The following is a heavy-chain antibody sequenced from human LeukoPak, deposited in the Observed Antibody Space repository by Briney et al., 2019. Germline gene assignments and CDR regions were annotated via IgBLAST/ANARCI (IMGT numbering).Heavy chain of an antibody. J-gene: IGHJ4*02. D-gene: IGHD3-10*01. CDR1: GGSISSNNYY. CDR2: IYYTGTT. CDR3: ARERVRGVLYYFDY. V-gene: IGHV4-39*07. Sequence: SETLSLTCTVSGGSISSNNYYWAWIRQPPGKGLEWLGSIYYTGTTYYNPSLNSRVTMSVDTSKNHFSLKLRSVTAADTAVYYCARERVRGVLYYFDYWGQGTLVTVSS.